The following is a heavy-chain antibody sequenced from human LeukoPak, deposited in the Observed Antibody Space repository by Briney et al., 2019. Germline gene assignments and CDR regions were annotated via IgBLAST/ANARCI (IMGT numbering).Heavy chain of an antibody. CDR3: AKARGSSVYEQFDY. CDR2: ISTSGRAT. V-gene: IGHV3-23*01. J-gene: IGHJ4*02. Sequence: PGGSLRLSCEGSGFTLSTYAMTWVRQAPEKGLQWVSTISTSGRATYYADSVEGRFTISRDNSKNTLYLQMNSLRADDTAVYYCAKARGSSVYEQFDYWGQGTQVTVSP. D-gene: IGHD5/OR15-5a*01. CDR1: GFTLSTYA.